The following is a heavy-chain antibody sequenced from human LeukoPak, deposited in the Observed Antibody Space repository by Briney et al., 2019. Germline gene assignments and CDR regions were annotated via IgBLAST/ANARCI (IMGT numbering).Heavy chain of an antibody. CDR1: GFTFSSYG. D-gene: IGHD3-22*01. CDR3: AGYYYDSSGYPFHIDC. V-gene: IGHV3-23*01. Sequence: QPGGSLRLSCAASGFTFSSYGMSSVRQAPGEGLEWVSAISGSGGSTYYADSLKSRFTISRDKSTNTLYLHKNRLRAEDKAVYYCAGYYYDSSGYPFHIDCWGQGTLVTVSS. CDR2: ISGSGGST. J-gene: IGHJ4*02.